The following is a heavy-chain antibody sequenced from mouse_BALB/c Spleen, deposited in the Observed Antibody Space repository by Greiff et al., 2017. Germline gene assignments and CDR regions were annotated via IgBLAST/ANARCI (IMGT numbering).Heavy chain of an antibody. D-gene: IGHD2-4*01. CDR1: GFSLTSYG. CDR2: IWAGGST. CDR3: ARDRDDYDHLWFAY. J-gene: IGHJ3*01. V-gene: IGHV2-9*02. Sequence: VQRVESGPGLVAPSQSLSITCTVSGFSLTSYGVHWVRQPPGKGLEWLGVIWAGGSTNYNSALMSRLSISKDNSKSQVFLKMTSLQTDDTAMYYCARDRDDYDHLWFAYWGQGTLVTVSA.